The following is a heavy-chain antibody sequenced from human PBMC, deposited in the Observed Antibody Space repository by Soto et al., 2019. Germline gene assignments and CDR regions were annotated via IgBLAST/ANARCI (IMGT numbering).Heavy chain of an antibody. CDR1: GYTFTSYH. J-gene: IGHJ4*02. Sequence: QVQLVQSGAEVKKPGASVKVSCKASGYTFTSYHVPWLRQAPGQGLEWMGIINPSDGSTTYAQKFQGRVTMSRDTSTSTVYMELSSLRSEDTAVYYCARGRGYFDYWCQGTLVTVSS. V-gene: IGHV1-46*01. CDR3: ARGRGYFDY. CDR2: INPSDGST.